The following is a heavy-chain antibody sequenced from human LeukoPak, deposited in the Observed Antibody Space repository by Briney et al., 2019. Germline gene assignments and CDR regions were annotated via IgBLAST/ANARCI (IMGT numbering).Heavy chain of an antibody. V-gene: IGHV3-7*05. CDR2: IKEDGSDK. CDR3: ARRGLPDS. Sequence: PGGSLRLSCAASGFTFNTYWMSWVRQAPGKGLEWVANIKEDGSDKYYVDSMKDRFTISRDNAKNSLYLQMNSLRAEDTAVYYCARRGLPDSWGQGTLVTVSS. CDR1: GFTFNTYW. D-gene: IGHD2-15*01. J-gene: IGHJ5*01.